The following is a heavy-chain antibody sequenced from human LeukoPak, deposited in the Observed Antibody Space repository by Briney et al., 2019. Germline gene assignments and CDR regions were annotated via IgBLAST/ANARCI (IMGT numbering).Heavy chain of an antibody. CDR1: GFTFSSYW. D-gene: IGHD6-13*01. Sequence: PGGSLRPSCAASGFTFSSYWMHWVRQAPGKGQLWVSRINSDGSSTSYADSVKGRFTISRDNAENTLYLQMNSLRAEDTAVYYCARRIAAAAAPYYFDYWGQGTLVTVSS. V-gene: IGHV3-74*01. CDR3: ARRIAAAAAPYYFDY. J-gene: IGHJ4*02. CDR2: INSDGSST.